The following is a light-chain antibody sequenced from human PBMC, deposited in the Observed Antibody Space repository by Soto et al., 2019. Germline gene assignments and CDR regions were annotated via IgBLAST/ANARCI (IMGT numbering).Light chain of an antibody. CDR2: EVS. Sequence: QSALTQPASVSGSPGQSITISCTGTTSDVGAYNYVSWYQQHPGNAPKLIIYEVSRRPSGVSSRFSASKSGSTASLTISGLQGEDEADYYCSSFAGTNSFVFGTGTKVTVL. V-gene: IGLV2-14*01. CDR3: SSFAGTNSFV. J-gene: IGLJ1*01. CDR1: TSDVGAYNY.